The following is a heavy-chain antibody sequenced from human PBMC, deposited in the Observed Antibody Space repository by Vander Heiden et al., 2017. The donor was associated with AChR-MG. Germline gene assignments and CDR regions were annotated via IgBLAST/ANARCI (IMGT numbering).Heavy chain of an antibody. Sequence: QVQLVQSGAEVKKPGASVKVSCKASGYTFTSYEINWVRQATGQGLEWMGWMNPNSGNTGYAQKFQGRVTMTRNTSISTAYMELSSLRSEDTAVYYCARELGQSKYRNSYGRRYYYYYGMDVWGQGTTVTVSS. CDR1: GYTFTSYE. CDR3: ARELGQSKYRNSYGRRYYYYYGMDV. V-gene: IGHV1-8*01. D-gene: IGHD3-16*02. CDR2: MNPNSGNT. J-gene: IGHJ6*02.